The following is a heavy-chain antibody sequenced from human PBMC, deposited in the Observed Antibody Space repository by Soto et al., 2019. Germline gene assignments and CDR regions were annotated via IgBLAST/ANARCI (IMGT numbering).Heavy chain of an antibody. Sequence: QVQLVESGGGVVQPGRSLRLSCAASGFTFSSYAMHWVRQAPGKGLEWVAVISYDGSNKYYADSVKGRFTISRDNSKNTLYLQMNSLGAEDTVVYYCARAITMVGGVIKGIDYWGQGTLVTVS. V-gene: IGHV3-30-3*01. CDR1: GFTFSSYA. CDR3: ARAITMVGGVIKGIDY. J-gene: IGHJ4*02. D-gene: IGHD3-10*01. CDR2: ISYDGSNK.